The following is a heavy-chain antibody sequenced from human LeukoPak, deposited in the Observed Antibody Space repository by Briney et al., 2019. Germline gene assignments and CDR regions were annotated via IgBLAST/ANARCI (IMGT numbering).Heavy chain of an antibody. D-gene: IGHD2-2*01. V-gene: IGHV3-48*01. Sequence: GGSLRLSCAASGFTFSSYSMNWVRQAPGKGLEWVSYISSSSSTIYYADSAKGRFTISRDNAKNSLYLQMNSPRAEDTAVYYCARASYCSSTSCYPYYYYYMDVWGKGTTVTVSS. J-gene: IGHJ6*03. CDR2: ISSSSSTI. CDR1: GFTFSSYS. CDR3: ARASYCSSTSCYPYYYYYMDV.